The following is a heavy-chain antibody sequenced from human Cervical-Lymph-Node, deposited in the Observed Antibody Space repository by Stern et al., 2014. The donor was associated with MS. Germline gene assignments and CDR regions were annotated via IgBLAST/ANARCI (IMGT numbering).Heavy chain of an antibody. CDR1: GFTFDDYA. D-gene: IGHD6-13*01. CDR2: ISWNSGSI. CDR3: AKDNGRAAAPYYYYGMDV. V-gene: IGHV3-9*01. J-gene: IGHJ6*02. Sequence: EVQLVESGGGLVQPGRSLRLSCAASGFTFDDYAMHWVRQAPGKGLEWVSGISWNSGSIGYADSVKGRFTISRDNAKNSLYLQMNSLRAEDTALYYCAKDNGRAAAPYYYYGMDVWGQGTTVTVSS.